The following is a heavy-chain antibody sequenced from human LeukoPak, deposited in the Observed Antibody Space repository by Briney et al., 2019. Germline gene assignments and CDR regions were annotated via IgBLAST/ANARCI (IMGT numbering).Heavy chain of an antibody. CDR3: AREDPAIILSLDY. CDR2: ISGSGDNT. CDR1: GFTFRNYA. Sequence: GGSLRLSCAASGFTFRNYAMSWVRQAPGKGLEWVSAISGSGDNTYYTDSAKGRFTISRDNSKNTLYLQMNSLRGDDTAVYSCAREDPAIILSLDYWGQGTLVTVSS. J-gene: IGHJ4*02. D-gene: IGHD2/OR15-2a*01. V-gene: IGHV3-23*01.